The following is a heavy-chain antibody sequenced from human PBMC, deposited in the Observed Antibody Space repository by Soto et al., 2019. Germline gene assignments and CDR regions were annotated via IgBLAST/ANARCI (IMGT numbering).Heavy chain of an antibody. D-gene: IGHD2-2*01. CDR1: GFSLSNARMG. CDR2: IFSNDEK. J-gene: IGHJ4*02. Sequence: NPTETLPLTCTVSGFSLSNARMGVSWIRQPPGKALECLAHIFSNDEKSYSTSLKSRLTISKDTAKSQVVLTMTNMDPVDTATYYCARISCSSTSCFFDYWGQGTLVTVSS. CDR3: ARISCSSTSCFFDY. V-gene: IGHV2-26*01.